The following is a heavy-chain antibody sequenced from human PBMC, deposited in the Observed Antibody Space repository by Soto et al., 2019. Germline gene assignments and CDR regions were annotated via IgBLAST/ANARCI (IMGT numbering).Heavy chain of an antibody. CDR1: GFTFSDYY. CDR3: ARIARSSSWYFDY. Sequence: GGSLSLSCAASGFTFSDYYMSWIRQAPGKGLEWVSYISSSGSTIYYADSVKGRFTISRDNAKNSLYLQMNSLRAEDTAVYYCARIARSSSWYFDYWGQGTLVTVSS. CDR2: ISSSGSTI. J-gene: IGHJ4*02. D-gene: IGHD6-13*01. V-gene: IGHV3-11*01.